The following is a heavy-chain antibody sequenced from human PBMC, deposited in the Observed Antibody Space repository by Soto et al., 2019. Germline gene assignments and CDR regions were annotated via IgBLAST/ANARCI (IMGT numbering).Heavy chain of an antibody. CDR3: ARSQGSSTSLEIYYYYYYGMDI. CDR1: RGTFSSYA. D-gene: IGHD2-2*01. CDR2: IIPISGTA. V-gene: IGHV1-69*01. J-gene: IGHJ6*02. Sequence: QVQLVQSGAEVKKPGSSVKVSCKASRGTFSSYAISWVRQAPGQGLEWMGGIIPISGTANYAQKLQGRVTITADESTSTAYMELSSLRSEDTAVYYCARSQGSSTSLEIYYYYYYGMDIWGQGTTVTVSS.